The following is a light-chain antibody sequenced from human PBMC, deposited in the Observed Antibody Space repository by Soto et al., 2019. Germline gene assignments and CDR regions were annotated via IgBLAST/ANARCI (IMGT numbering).Light chain of an antibody. CDR3: SAYEHSNMW. J-gene: IGLJ3*02. Sequence: QSALTQPPSASGSPGQSVTISCTGTSSDVGAYNYVSWYQQHPGKAPKLMIYEVTKRPSGVPDRFSVSKSGNTPSLTVSGLHTLDVWEYYYSAYEHSNMWFGGGTKLTVL. V-gene: IGLV2-8*01. CDR1: SSDVGAYNY. CDR2: EVT.